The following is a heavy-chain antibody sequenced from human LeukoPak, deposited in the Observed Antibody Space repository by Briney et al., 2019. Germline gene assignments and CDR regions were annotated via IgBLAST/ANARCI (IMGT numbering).Heavy chain of an antibody. D-gene: IGHD3-10*01. CDR2: ISGSADVT. J-gene: IGHJ4*02. CDR1: GFSFSSSA. V-gene: IGHV3-23*01. Sequence: AGGSLRLSCAASGFSFSSSAMSWVRQAPGKGLEWVSDISGSADVTYYADSVKGRFIISRDNSKNTLYLQMNSLRAEDTAVYYCAKDKVFGSGSLSSTKQMPAPFEYWGQGTLVSVSS. CDR3: AKDKVFGSGSLSSTKQMPAPFEY.